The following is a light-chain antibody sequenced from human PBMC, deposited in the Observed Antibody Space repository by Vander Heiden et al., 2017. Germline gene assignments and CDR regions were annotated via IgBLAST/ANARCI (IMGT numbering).Light chain of an antibody. CDR2: SNN. CDR3: AAWDDSLNGWV. J-gene: IGLJ3*02. V-gene: IGLV1-44*01. CDR1: SSYIGSNT. Sequence: QSVLPQPPSASGTPAPRVTIPCSGSSSYIGSNTVNWYQQLPGTAPKLLIYSNNQRPSGGPDRFSGSKSGTSASLAISGLQSEDEADYYCAAWDDSLNGWVFGGGTKLTVL.